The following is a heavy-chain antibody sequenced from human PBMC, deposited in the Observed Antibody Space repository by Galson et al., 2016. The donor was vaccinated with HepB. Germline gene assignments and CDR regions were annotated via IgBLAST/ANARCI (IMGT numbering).Heavy chain of an antibody. CDR1: GFTFASSS. CDR2: INDDGDRT. J-gene: IGHJ4*02. D-gene: IGHD5-18*01. CDR3: ARRGSYGYYMDF. V-gene: IGHV3-64*02. Sequence: SLRLSCAASGFTFASSSMHWVRQAPGKGPECIAAINDDGDRTYYADSAKDRFIISRDNSKNTLYLQLGSLRIEDTAVYYCARRGSYGYYMDFWGQGVMVAVSS.